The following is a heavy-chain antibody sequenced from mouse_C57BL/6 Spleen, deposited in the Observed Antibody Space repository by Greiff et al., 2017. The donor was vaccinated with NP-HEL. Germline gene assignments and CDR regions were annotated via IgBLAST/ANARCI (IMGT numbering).Heavy chain of an antibody. CDR3: ARGTTVVEEGYAMDY. V-gene: IGHV14-3*01. Sequence: VQLKQSVAELVRPGASVKLSCTASGFNIKNTYMHWVKQRPEQGLEWIGRIDPANGNTKYAPKFQGKATITADTSSNTAYLQLSSLTSEDTAIYYCARGTTVVEEGYAMDYWGQGTSVTVSS. J-gene: IGHJ4*01. D-gene: IGHD1-1*01. CDR2: IDPANGNT. CDR1: GFNIKNTY.